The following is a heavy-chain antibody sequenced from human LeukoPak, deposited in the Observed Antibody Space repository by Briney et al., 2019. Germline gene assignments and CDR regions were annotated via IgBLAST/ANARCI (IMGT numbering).Heavy chain of an antibody. J-gene: IGHJ5*02. CDR2: INYSGRT. CDR1: GGSISSSSYY. CDR3: ARRGSGKSWFDP. V-gene: IGHV4-39*01. D-gene: IGHD3-16*01. Sequence: ASETLSLTCTVSGGSISSSSYYWGWIRQPPGKGLEWIASINYSGRTYYNLSLKSRVTISVDTSKNQFSLMLSSVTAADTAVYYCARRGSGKSWFDPWGQGTLVTVSS.